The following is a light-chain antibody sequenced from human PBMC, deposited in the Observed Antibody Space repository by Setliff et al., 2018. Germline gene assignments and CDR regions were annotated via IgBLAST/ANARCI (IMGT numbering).Light chain of an antibody. J-gene: IGKJ2*01. Sequence: DIVMTQSPDSLAVPLGERATINCKSSQSILYSSNNKNYLAWYQQKPGQPPKLLIYWASTRESGVPDRFSGSGSGTDFTLTISSLQAEDVAVYYCQHYYSIPHTFGQGTKVDIK. CDR2: WAS. CDR3: QHYYSIPHT. CDR1: QSILYSSNNKNY. V-gene: IGKV4-1*01.